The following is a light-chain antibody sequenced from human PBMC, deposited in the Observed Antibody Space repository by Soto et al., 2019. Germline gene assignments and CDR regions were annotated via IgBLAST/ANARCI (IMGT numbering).Light chain of an antibody. CDR2: GAS. CDR3: QQYGTSRT. CDR1: QSVTNNY. Sequence: VLTESPCTLSLSPGERATPSRRASQSVTNNYLAWYQQRPGLAPRLLIYGASTRTAGIPDRFTGSGSGTDFTLTSSRLEPEDFAVYYCQQYGTSRTFGQGTKVDI. J-gene: IGKJ1*01. V-gene: IGKV3-20*01.